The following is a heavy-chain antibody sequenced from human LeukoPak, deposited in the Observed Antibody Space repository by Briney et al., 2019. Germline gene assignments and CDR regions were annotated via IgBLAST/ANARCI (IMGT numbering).Heavy chain of an antibody. CDR2: INHSGST. Sequence: SETLSLTCAVYGGSFSGYYWSWIRQPPGKGLEWIGEINHSGSTNYNPSLKSRVTISVDTSKNQSSLKLSSVSAADTAVYYCARSPSSSWYDYDLYDYWGQGTLVTVSS. CDR1: GGSFSGYY. V-gene: IGHV4-34*01. CDR3: ARSPSSSWYDYDLYDY. J-gene: IGHJ4*02. D-gene: IGHD6-13*01.